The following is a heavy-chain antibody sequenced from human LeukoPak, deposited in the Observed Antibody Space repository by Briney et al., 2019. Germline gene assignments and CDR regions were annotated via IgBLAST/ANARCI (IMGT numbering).Heavy chain of an antibody. D-gene: IGHD6-6*01. J-gene: IGHJ4*02. Sequence: PSVTLSLTCTVSGGSISSGGYYWSWIRQPPGKGLEWIGYIYHSGSTYYSPSLKSRVTISVDRSKNQFSLKLSSVTAADTAVYYCASSSSSNDYWGQGTLVTVSS. CDR3: ASSSSSNDY. V-gene: IGHV4-30-2*01. CDR1: GGSISSGGYY. CDR2: IYHSGST.